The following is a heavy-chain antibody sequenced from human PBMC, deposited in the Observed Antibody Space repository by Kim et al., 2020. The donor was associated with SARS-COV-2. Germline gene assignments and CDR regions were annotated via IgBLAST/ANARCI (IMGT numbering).Heavy chain of an antibody. CDR2: IIPIFGTA. D-gene: IGHD5-12*01. CDR1: GGTFSSYA. J-gene: IGHJ5*02. Sequence: SVKVSCKASGGTFSSYAISWVRQAPGQGLEWMGGIIPIFGTANYAQKFQGRVTITADESTSTAYMELSSLRSEDTAVYYCARVFRGYDGPWFDPWGQGTLVTVSS. V-gene: IGHV1-69*13. CDR3: ARVFRGYDGPWFDP.